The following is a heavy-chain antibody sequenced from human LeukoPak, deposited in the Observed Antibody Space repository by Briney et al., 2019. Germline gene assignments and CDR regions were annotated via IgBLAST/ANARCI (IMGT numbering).Heavy chain of an antibody. CDR1: GGSISSYY. CDR2: IYYSGST. D-gene: IGHD6-19*01. CDR3: ARRTAVAARLDY. V-gene: IGHV4-59*08. J-gene: IGHJ4*02. Sequence: SETLSLTCTVSGGSISSYYWSWIRQPPGKGLEWIGYIYYSGSTNYNPSLKSRVTISVDTSKNQFSLKLSSVTAADTAVYYCARRTAVAARLDYWGQGTLVTVSS.